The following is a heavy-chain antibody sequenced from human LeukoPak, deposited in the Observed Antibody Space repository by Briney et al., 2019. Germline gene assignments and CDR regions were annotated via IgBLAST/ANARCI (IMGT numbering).Heavy chain of an antibody. D-gene: IGHD6-19*01. Sequence: VEALKISCQCSGYSFTSYWLGWVRQMPGKGLEWIRIIYPGDSDTRYSPSFQGQVTISADKSISTAYLQWSSLKASDTAMYYCARPGQQWLSTGAFDIWGQGTMVTVSS. J-gene: IGHJ3*02. CDR2: IYPGDSDT. CDR1: GYSFTSYW. CDR3: ARPGQQWLSTGAFDI. V-gene: IGHV5-51*01.